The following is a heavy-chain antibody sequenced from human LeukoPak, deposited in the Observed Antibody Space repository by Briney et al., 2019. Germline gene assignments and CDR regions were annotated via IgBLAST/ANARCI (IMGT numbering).Heavy chain of an antibody. CDR1: GFTFSSYW. CDR2: IKQDGSEK. V-gene: IGHV3-7*01. Sequence: GGSLRLSCAASGFTFSSYWMSWVRQAPGKGLEWVANIKQDGSEKYYVDSVKGRFTISRDNAKNSLYLQMNSLRAEDTAVYYCARDRDYSNYPFDYWGQGTLVTVSS. D-gene: IGHD4-11*01. CDR3: ARDRDYSNYPFDY. J-gene: IGHJ4*02.